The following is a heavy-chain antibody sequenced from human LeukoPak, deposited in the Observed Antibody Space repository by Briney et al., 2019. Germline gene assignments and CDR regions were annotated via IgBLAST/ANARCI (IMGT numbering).Heavy chain of an antibody. CDR3: AKEVGVAAWEGY. CDR2: ISGSGGST. J-gene: IGHJ4*02. D-gene: IGHD6-13*01. CDR1: GFTFNSYA. V-gene: IGHV3-23*01. Sequence: QSGGSLRLSCAVSGFTFNSYAMSWVRQAPGKGLEWVSTISGSGGSTYYADSVKGRFTISRDNSKNTLYLQMNSLRAEDTAVYYCAKEVGVAAWEGYWGQGTLVTVSS.